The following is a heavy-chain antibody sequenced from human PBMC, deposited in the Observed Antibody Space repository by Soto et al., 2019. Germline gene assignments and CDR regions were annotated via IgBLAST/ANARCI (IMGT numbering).Heavy chain of an antibody. V-gene: IGHV3-53*01. CDR1: GFTVSSNY. Sequence: GGSLRLSCAASGFTVSSNYMSWVRQAPGKGLEWVSVIYSGGSTYYTDSVKGRFTISRDNAKNSLYLQMNSLRAEDTAVYYCARDPYYGSGSYYITYYYYGMDVWGQGTTVTVSS. CDR3: ARDPYYGSGSYYITYYYYGMDV. D-gene: IGHD3-10*01. CDR2: IYSGGST. J-gene: IGHJ6*02.